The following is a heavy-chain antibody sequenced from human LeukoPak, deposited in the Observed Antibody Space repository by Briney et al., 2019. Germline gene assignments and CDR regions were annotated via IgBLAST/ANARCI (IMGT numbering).Heavy chain of an antibody. CDR1: GGSISSYY. V-gene: IGHV4-59*08. CDR3: ARLVVPEQWLVQYWYSDL. Sequence: PSETLSLTCTVSGGSISSYYWSWIRQPPGKGLEWIGYIYYSGSTNYNPSLKSRVTISVDTSKNQFSLKLSSVTAADTAVYYCARLVVPEQWLVQYWYSDLWGRGTLVTVSS. D-gene: IGHD6-19*01. J-gene: IGHJ2*01. CDR2: IYYSGST.